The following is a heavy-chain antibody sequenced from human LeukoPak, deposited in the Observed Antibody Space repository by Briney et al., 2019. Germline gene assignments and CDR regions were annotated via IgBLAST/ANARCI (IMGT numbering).Heavy chain of an antibody. D-gene: IGHD3-3*01. CDR3: VRRKDFWSGLTGY. Sequence: SETLSLTCAVSGDSISSNSHYWGWIRQPPGKGLEWIASIFYTGSAYYNPSLKSRATISVDTSKNQFSLKLGSVTAADTAVYYCVRRKDFWSGLTGYWGQGTLATVSS. CDR1: GDSISSNSHY. V-gene: IGHV4-39*01. CDR2: IFYTGSA. J-gene: IGHJ4*02.